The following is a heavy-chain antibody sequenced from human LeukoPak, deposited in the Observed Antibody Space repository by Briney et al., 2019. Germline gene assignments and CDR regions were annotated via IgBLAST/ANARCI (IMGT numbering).Heavy chain of an antibody. D-gene: IGHD2-2*01. J-gene: IGHJ4*02. V-gene: IGHV3-11*01. CDR2: ITTNGAST. CDR1: GFIFSDYY. CDR3: AKAEKDIVVVPAADY. Sequence: GESLRLSCAASGFIFSDYYMTWIRQAPGKGLEWISYITTNGASTFYATSVKGRFTISRDNAQNSLFLQMNSLRAEDTAVYYCAKAEKDIVVVPAADYWGQGTLVTVSS.